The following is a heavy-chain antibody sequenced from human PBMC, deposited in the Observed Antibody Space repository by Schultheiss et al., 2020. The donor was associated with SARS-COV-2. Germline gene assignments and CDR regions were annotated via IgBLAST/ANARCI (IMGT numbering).Heavy chain of an antibody. CDR2: IYYSGST. CDR1: GGSISSGGYY. V-gene: IGHV4-61*08. Sequence: SETLSLTCTVSGGSISSGGYYWSWIRQHPGKGLEWIGYIYYSGSTNYNPSLKSRVTISVDTSKNQFSLKLSSVTAADTAVYYCARVNAPYGDYVGIDYWGQGTLVTVSS. D-gene: IGHD4-17*01. J-gene: IGHJ4*02. CDR3: ARVNAPYGDYVGIDY.